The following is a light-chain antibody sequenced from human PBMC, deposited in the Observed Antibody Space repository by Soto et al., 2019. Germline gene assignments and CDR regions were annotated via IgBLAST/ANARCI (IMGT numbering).Light chain of an antibody. CDR1: QDISSY. V-gene: IGKV1-9*01. CDR3: QQLKSYPLS. J-gene: IGKJ4*01. CDR2: AAS. Sequence: DIQLTQSASFLSESVGDRVTITCRTSQDISSYLAWYQQKPGKAPQLLISAASTLQSGVPSRFSGSGSGTEFTLTISSLQPEDFATYYCQQLKSYPLSFGGGTKVEI.